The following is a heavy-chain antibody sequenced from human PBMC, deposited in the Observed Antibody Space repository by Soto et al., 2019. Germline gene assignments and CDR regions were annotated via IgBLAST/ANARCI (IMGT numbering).Heavy chain of an antibody. CDR1: GGSISSSSYY. J-gene: IGHJ3*02. CDR3: ARHIVVDAFDI. CDR2: IYYSGST. D-gene: IGHD3-22*01. V-gene: IGHV4-39*01. Sequence: QLQRQESGPGLVKPSETLSLTCTVSGGSISSSSYYWGWIRQPPGKGLEWIGSIYYSGSTYYNPSLKSRVTISVDTSKNQFSLKLSSVTAADTAVYYCARHIVVDAFDIWGQGTMVTVSS.